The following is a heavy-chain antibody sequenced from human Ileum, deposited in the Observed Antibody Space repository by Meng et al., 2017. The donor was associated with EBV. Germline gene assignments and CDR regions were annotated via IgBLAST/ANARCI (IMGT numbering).Heavy chain of an antibody. CDR3: ARERGGGDRVIQ. J-gene: IGHJ4*02. Sequence: QVQRKESGPGLVKPSDTLSLTCCVSNGAVSSYGYYWTWIRQPPGKGLEWIGYMSYTGSTNYKSTLKSRVTISGDKSKNQFSLKLSSVTAADTAVYYCARERGGGDRVIQWGQGTLVTVSS. CDR1: NGAVSSYGYY. V-gene: IGHV4-61*08. CDR2: MSYTGST. D-gene: IGHD2-21*02.